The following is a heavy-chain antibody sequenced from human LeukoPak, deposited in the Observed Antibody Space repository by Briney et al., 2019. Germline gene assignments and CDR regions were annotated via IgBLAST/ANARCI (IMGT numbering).Heavy chain of an antibody. D-gene: IGHD6-19*01. J-gene: IGHJ3*02. V-gene: IGHV6-1*01. CDR3: ARGPFPGIAVAGTGYAFDI. CDR2: TYYRSKWYN. CDR1: GDSVSSNSAA. Sequence: SQTLSLTCAISGDSVSSNSAAWNWIRQSPSRGLEWLGRTYYRSKWYNDYAVSVKSRITINPDTSKNQFSLQLNSVTPEDTAVYYCARGPFPGIAVAGTGYAFDIWGQGTMVTVSS.